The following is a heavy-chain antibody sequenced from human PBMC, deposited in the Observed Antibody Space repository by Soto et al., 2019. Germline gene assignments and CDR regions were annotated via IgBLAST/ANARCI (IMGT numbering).Heavy chain of an antibody. V-gene: IGHV4-59*01. J-gene: IGHJ4*02. D-gene: IGHD4-17*01. CDR3: ARGKGLTTLPVS. CDR2: IYYSGST. Sequence: QVQLQESGPGLVKPSETLSLTCIVSGGSISSYYWSWIRQPPGKGLEWIGYIYYSGSTNYNPSLKSRVTIAIHTSKNQFSMKVSSVTAADTAVYYCARGKGLTTLPVSWGQGTLVTVSS. CDR1: GGSISSYY.